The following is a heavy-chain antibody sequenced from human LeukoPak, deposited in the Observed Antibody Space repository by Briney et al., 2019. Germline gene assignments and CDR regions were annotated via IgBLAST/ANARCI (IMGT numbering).Heavy chain of an antibody. CDR1: GFTFTNYW. J-gene: IGHJ4*02. Sequence: GGSLRLSCATSGFTFTNYWMTWVRQAPGKGLEWVSNINQNGVEMYYVESVKGRFTISRDSGRNSLFLQMNSLRAEDTAVYYCARDFGSAAAIYEYWGQGTLVTVSS. D-gene: IGHD6-13*01. CDR2: INQNGVEM. V-gene: IGHV3-7*01. CDR3: ARDFGSAAAIYEY.